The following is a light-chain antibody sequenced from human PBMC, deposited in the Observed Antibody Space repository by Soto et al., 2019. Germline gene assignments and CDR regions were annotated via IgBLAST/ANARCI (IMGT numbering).Light chain of an antibody. CDR1: QGSRNE. V-gene: IGKV1-6*01. CDR2: AAS. Sequence: AIQMTQSPSSLSASVGDRVTITCRASQGSRNELGWYQHTPWKAPKLLIYAASRLQSGVPSRFSGTGSGTDFTLTISSLQPEDFATYYCLQDSNSPRTFGQGTKLEIK. CDR3: LQDSNSPRT. J-gene: IGKJ2*01.